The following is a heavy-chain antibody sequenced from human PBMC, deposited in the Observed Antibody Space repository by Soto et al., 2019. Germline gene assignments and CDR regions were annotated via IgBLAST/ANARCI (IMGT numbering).Heavy chain of an antibody. D-gene: IGHD2-2*01. Sequence: KPSETLSLSCTVSGGSISSSSYYWGWIRQPPGKGLEWIGSIYYSGSTYYNPSLKSRVTISVDTSKNQFSLNLSSVTAADTAVYFCARDRAAAIGYYYYYGMDVWGQGTTVTVSS. CDR3: ARDRAAAIGYYYYYGMDV. V-gene: IGHV4-39*07. CDR2: IYYSGST. CDR1: GGSISSSSYY. J-gene: IGHJ6*02.